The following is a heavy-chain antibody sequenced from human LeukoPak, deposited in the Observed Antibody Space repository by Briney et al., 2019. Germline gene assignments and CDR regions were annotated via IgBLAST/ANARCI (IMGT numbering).Heavy chain of an antibody. V-gene: IGHV4-39*01. J-gene: IGHJ3*02. D-gene: IGHD3-10*01. CDR2: IYYSGST. CDR1: GGSINSSSYY. Sequence: SETLSLTCTVSGGSINSSSYYWGWIRQPPGKGLEWIGTIYYSGSTYYNPSLKSRLTISVDTSKNQFSLKLSSVTASDTAVYYCARRFAPSRNDAFDIWGQGTMVTVSS. CDR3: ARRFAPSRNDAFDI.